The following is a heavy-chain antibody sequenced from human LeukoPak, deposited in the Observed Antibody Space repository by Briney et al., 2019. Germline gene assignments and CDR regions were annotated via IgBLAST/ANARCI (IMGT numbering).Heavy chain of an antibody. Sequence: GGSLRLSCAASGFTFSSYSKNWVRQAPGKGLEWVSYISSSSSTIYYADSVKGRFTISRDNAKNSLYLQMNSLRAEDTAVYYCARGLRSGESPPGYWGQGTLVTVSS. CDR2: ISSSSSTI. CDR1: GFTFSSYS. J-gene: IGHJ4*02. CDR3: ARGLRSGESPPGY. V-gene: IGHV3-48*04. D-gene: IGHD3-10*01.